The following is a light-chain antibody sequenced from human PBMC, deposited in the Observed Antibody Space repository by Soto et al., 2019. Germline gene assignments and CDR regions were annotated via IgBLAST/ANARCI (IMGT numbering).Light chain of an antibody. Sequence: QSALTQPASVSGSPGQSITISCTGTRNDVCGHIYVSWYQQHPGKAPKLMIFEASNRPSGVSNRFSGSKSGNTASLTISGLQAEDEADYYCSSWTSTSTVLFGGGTKLTVL. CDR3: SSWTSTSTVL. CDR1: RNDVCGHIY. CDR2: EAS. V-gene: IGLV2-14*01. J-gene: IGLJ2*01.